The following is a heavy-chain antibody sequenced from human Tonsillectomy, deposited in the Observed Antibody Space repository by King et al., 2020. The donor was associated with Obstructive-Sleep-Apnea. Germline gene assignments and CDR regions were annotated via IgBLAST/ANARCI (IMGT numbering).Heavy chain of an antibody. J-gene: IGHJ4*02. CDR3: VREFSGSRYFDY. Sequence: VQLVESGGGLVQPGGSLRLSCAASGFTFSSYWMHWVRQAPGKGLVWVSRIIGDGGSTNDAASVKGRFAISRDNANSTLYLQMNSLRTEDTAVYYCVREFSGSRYFDYWGQGTLVTVSS. D-gene: IGHD2/OR15-2a*01. V-gene: IGHV3-74*01. CDR2: IIGDGGST. CDR1: GFTFSSYW.